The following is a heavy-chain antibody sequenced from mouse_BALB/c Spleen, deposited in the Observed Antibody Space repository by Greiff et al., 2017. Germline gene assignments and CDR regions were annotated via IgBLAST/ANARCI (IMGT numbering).Heavy chain of an antibody. V-gene: IGHV5-12-2*01. J-gene: IGHJ4*01. Sequence: EVKLMESGGGLVQPGGSLKLSCAASGFTFSSYTMSWVRQTPEKRLEWVAYISNGGGSTYYPDTVKGRFTISRDNAKNTLYLQMSSLKSEDTAMYYCARNYYGSRKGDYAMDYWGQGTSVTVSS. CDR3: ARNYYGSRKGDYAMDY. CDR1: GFTFSSYT. D-gene: IGHD1-1*01. CDR2: ISNGGGST.